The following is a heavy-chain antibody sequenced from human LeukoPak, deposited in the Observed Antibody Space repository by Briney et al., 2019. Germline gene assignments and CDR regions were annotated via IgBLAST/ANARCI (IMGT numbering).Heavy chain of an antibody. CDR2: FSGSGGST. D-gene: IGHD5-24*01. J-gene: IGHJ4*02. V-gene: IGHV3-23*01. CDR3: AKDFLEMATMNAVYRYFDY. CDR1: GIPFWSYA. Sequence: GSLRPSCAAFGIPFWSYAMSWVRQAPGKGLGWVSAFSGSGGSTYYADSVKGRFTISRDNSKNTLYLQMNSLRAEDTAVYYCAKDFLEMATMNAVYRYFDYWGQGTLVTVSS.